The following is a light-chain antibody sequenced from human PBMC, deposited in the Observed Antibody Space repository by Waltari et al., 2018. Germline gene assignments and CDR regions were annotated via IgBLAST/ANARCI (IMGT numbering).Light chain of an antibody. CDR1: QSVFFRPNSKNY. CDR2: WAS. Sequence: DIVMTQSPDSLAVSLGERATINCKSSQSVFFRPNSKNYLSWFQQKPGQPPKLLISWASTRECGGPDRFSGGGSGTDFALTISSLRAEDVALYYCQHFYNSPFTFGGGTKVEI. J-gene: IGKJ4*01. V-gene: IGKV4-1*01. CDR3: QHFYNSPFT.